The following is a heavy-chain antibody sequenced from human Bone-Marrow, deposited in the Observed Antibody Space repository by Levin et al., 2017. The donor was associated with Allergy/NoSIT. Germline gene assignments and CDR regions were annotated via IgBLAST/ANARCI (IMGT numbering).Heavy chain of an antibody. D-gene: IGHD2-15*01. CDR3: ARGATVVVAAKTELGAFDI. J-gene: IGHJ3*02. V-gene: IGHV3-74*01. CDR1: GFTFSSYW. Sequence: GGSLRLSCAASGFTFSSYWMHWVRQAPGKGLVWVSRINSDGSSTSYADSVKGRFTISRDNAKNTLYLQMNSLRAEDTAVYYCARGATVVVAAKTELGAFDIWGQGTMVTVSS. CDR2: INSDGSST.